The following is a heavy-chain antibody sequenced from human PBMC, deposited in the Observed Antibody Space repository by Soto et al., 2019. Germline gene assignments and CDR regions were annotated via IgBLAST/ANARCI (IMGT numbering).Heavy chain of an antibody. CDR1: GFNVSYNY. J-gene: IGHJ5*02. Sequence: EVQLVETGGCLVQPGGSLRLSCAASGFNVSYNYISWVRQPPGQGLEWVSVIFYGGTTYYAESVKGRFTISRDNSKNMVYLQMNSLRVEDTAVYYCGSIAVAEGFDPWGQGTLVTVSS. D-gene: IGHD6-19*01. V-gene: IGHV3-53*02. CDR3: GSIAVAEGFDP. CDR2: IFYGGTT.